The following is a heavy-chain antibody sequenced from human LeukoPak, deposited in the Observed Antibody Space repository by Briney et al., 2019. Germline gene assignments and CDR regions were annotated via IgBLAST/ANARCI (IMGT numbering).Heavy chain of an antibody. CDR1: GGSFSGYY. CDR2: INHSGST. D-gene: IGHD3-10*01. CDR3: ARRNYYGSGSSSLVTAADP. Sequence: SETLSLTCAVYGGSFSGYYWSWIRQPPGKGLEWIGEINHSGSTNYNPSLQSRVTISVDTSKNQFSLKLSSVTAADTAVYYCARRNYYGSGSSSLVTAADPWGQGTLVTVSS. V-gene: IGHV4-34*01. J-gene: IGHJ5*02.